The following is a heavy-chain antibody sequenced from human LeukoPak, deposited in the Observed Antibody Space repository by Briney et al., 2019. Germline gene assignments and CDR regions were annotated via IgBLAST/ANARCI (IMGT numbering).Heavy chain of an antibody. CDR3: ARLTYYGSGSPFGY. J-gene: IGHJ4*02. Sequence: ASVKVSCKASGYTFTSYYMHWVRQAPGQGLEWMGIINPSGGSTSYAQKFQGRVTMTRDTSISTAYLQWSSLKASDTAMYYCARLTYYGSGSPFGYWGQGTLVTVSS. D-gene: IGHD3-10*01. CDR1: GYTFTSYY. V-gene: IGHV1-46*01. CDR2: INPSGGST.